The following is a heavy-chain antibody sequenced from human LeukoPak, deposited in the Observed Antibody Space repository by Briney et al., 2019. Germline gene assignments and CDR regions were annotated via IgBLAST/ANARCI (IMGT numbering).Heavy chain of an antibody. J-gene: IGHJ4*02. V-gene: IGHV3-21*01. Sequence: GGSLRLSCAASGFTFSSYSMNWVRQAPGKGLEWVSSISSSSSYIYYADSVKGRFTISRDNAKNSLYLQMNSLRAEDTAVYYCARDLNDFWSGYYLVADYWGQGTLVTVSS. D-gene: IGHD3-3*01. CDR1: GFTFSSYS. CDR2: ISSSSSYI. CDR3: ARDLNDFWSGYYLVADY.